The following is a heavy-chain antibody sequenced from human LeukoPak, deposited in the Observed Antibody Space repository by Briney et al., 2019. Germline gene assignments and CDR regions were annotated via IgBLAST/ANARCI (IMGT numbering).Heavy chain of an antibody. D-gene: IGHD3-9*01. V-gene: IGHV3-11*01. CDR2: ISSSGSTI. Sequence: GGSLRLSCAASGFTFSDYYMSWIRQAPGKGLEWVSYISSSGSTIYYAGSVKGRFTISRDNAKSSLYLQMNSLRAEDTAVYYCAREGVTYYDILTGYSYYYGMDVWGQGTTVTVSS. CDR1: GFTFSDYY. CDR3: AREGVTYYDILTGYSYYYGMDV. J-gene: IGHJ6*02.